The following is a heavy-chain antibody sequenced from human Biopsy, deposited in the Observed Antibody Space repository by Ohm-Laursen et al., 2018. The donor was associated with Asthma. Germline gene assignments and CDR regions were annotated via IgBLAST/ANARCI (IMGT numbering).Heavy chain of an antibody. CDR2: ISGSGGGT. CDR3: ARVEAARHDYRSYDFDY. CDR1: GFTFSSYA. J-gene: IGHJ4*02. Sequence: SLRLSCSASGFTFSSYAMSWVRQAPGKGLGWVSAISGSGGGTYYADSVKGRFTVSRDNSKNILYLQISSLRAEDTAVYYCARVEAARHDYRSYDFDYWGQGTLVTVSS. V-gene: IGHV3-23*01. D-gene: IGHD4-11*01.